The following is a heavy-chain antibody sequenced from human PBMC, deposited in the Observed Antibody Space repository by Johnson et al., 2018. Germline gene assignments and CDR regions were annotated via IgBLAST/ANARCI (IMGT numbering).Heavy chain of an antibody. D-gene: IGHD1-7*01. Sequence: EVQLVESGAEVKKPGESLKISCKGSGYRFTSYWIGWVRQMPGKGLEWMGIIYPGDSDTRYSPSFQGQVTISADKSISTAYLQWSSLKASDTAMYYCARHGGITGTTSYYYMDVWGKGTTVTVSS. V-gene: IGHV5-51*01. CDR2: IYPGDSDT. CDR3: ARHGGITGTTSYYYMDV. J-gene: IGHJ6*03. CDR1: GYRFTSYW.